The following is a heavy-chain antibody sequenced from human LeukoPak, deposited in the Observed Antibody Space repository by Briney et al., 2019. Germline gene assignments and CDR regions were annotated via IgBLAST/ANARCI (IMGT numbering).Heavy chain of an antibody. CDR2: IYTSGST. CDR1: GGSISSYY. CDR3: AGTPLLDYYDSSGYYYVNWFDP. J-gene: IGHJ5*02. V-gene: IGHV4-4*09. D-gene: IGHD3-22*01. Sequence: SETLSLTCTVSGGSISSYYWSWIRQPPGKGLEWIGYIYTSGSTNYNPSLKSRVTISVDTSKNRFSLKLSSVTAADTAVYYCAGTPLLDYYDSSGYYYVNWFDPWGQGTLVTVSS.